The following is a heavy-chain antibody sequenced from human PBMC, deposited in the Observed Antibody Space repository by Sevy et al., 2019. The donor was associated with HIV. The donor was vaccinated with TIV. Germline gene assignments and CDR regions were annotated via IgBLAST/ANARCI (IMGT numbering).Heavy chain of an antibody. CDR2: ISSSGSTI. D-gene: IGHD1-26*01. Sequence: GGSLRLSCAASEFTFSDYYMSWIRQAPGKGLEWVSYISSSGSTIYYADSVKGRFTISRDNAKNSLYLQMNSLRAEDTAVYYCARDTERRATTYYYYGMDVWGQGTTVTVSS. J-gene: IGHJ6*02. V-gene: IGHV3-11*01. CDR3: ARDTERRATTYYYYGMDV. CDR1: EFTFSDYY.